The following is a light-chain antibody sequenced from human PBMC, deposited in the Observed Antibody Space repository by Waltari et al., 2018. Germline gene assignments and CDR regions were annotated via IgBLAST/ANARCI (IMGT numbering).Light chain of an antibody. CDR3: LVWHSTIDHQGV. CDR2: YDS. Sequence: SYVLTQPPSASVAPGETARITCGGANIGSKSVHWYQQRPGQAPVLVISYDSDRPSGIPERFSGSNSGNTATLTISWVEAEDEADYYCLVWHSTIDHQGVFGGGTKLTVL. CDR1: NIGSKS. J-gene: IGLJ2*01. V-gene: IGLV3-21*04.